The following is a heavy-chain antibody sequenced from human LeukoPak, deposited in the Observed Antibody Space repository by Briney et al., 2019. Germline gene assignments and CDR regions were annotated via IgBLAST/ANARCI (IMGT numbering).Heavy chain of an antibody. V-gene: IGHV1-18*04. J-gene: IGHJ5*02. CDR1: GYTFTSYG. CDR3: ARDYYGSGSLNWFDP. Sequence: ASVKVSCKASGYTFTSYGISWVRQAPGQGLEWMGWISAYNGNTNYAQKLQGRVTMTADTSTSTAYMELRSLRTDDTAVYYCARDYYGSGSLNWFDPWGQGTLVTVSS. D-gene: IGHD3-10*01. CDR2: ISAYNGNT.